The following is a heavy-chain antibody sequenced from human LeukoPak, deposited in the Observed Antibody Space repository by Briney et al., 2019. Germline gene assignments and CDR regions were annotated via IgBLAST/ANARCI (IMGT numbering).Heavy chain of an antibody. Sequence: ASVKVSCKASGGTFSSYAISWVRHAPGQGLECLGGIIPIFGTANYAQKFQGRVTITADESTSTAYMELSSLRSEDTAVYYCATVDTAMVPFYYWGQGTLVTVSS. CDR1: GGTFSSYA. V-gene: IGHV1-69*01. D-gene: IGHD5-18*01. CDR3: ATVDTAMVPFYY. J-gene: IGHJ4*02. CDR2: IIPIFGTA.